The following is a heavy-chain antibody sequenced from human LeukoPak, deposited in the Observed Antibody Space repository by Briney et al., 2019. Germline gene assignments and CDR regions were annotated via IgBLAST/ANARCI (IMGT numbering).Heavy chain of an antibody. CDR1: GFTFSSYG. V-gene: IGHV3-30*03. Sequence: GGSLRLSCAASGFTFSSYGMHWVRQAPGKGLEWVAVISYDGSNKYYADSVKGRFTISRDNSKNTLYLQMNSLRAEDTAVYYCASIAASPPEDYWGQGTLVTVSS. CDR3: ASIAASPPEDY. CDR2: ISYDGSNK. J-gene: IGHJ4*02. D-gene: IGHD6-13*01.